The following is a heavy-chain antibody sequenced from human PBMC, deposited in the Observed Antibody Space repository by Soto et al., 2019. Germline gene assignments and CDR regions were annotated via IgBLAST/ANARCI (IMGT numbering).Heavy chain of an antibody. CDR2: ISAYNGNT. CDR3: ARDSELLWFGELSPFDY. CDR1: GYTFTSYG. Sequence: QVQLVQSGAEVKKPGASVKVSCKASGYTFTSYGISWVRQAPGQGLEWMGWISAYNGNTNYAQKLQGRVTMTTDTSXSXDYMELRSLRSDDTAVYYCARDSELLWFGELSPFDYWGQGTLVTVSS. V-gene: IGHV1-18*01. J-gene: IGHJ4*02. D-gene: IGHD3-10*01.